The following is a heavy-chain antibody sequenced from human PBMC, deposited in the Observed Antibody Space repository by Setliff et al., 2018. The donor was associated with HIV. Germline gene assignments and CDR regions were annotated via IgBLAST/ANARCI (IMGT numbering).Heavy chain of an antibody. CDR1: SASISNYH. Sequence: ASETLSLTCAVSSASISNYHWSWIRQTPGKGLEWIGSIYTSGTTNYNPSLEGRITTSVDLSKNHFSLNLHSVTAAATAVYYCAIGDEYPGVFQSWGQGKVVTVSS. D-gene: IGHD2-2*01. J-gene: IGHJ5*02. V-gene: IGHV4-4*09. CDR3: AIGDEYPGVFQS. CDR2: IYTSGTT.